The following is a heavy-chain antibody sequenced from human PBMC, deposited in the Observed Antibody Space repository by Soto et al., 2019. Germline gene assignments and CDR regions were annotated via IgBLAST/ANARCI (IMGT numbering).Heavy chain of an antibody. CDR2: IYYAGST. D-gene: IGHD3-16*01. J-gene: IGHJ5*01. V-gene: IGHV4-39*01. Sequence: SETLSLTCSFCGGSITSTIDYWGWIRQSPGKGLEWIGNIYYAGSTFYTPSVKSRVTIYVDTSKRQFSLRVSSVTAEDTAVYYCARRGSDSWRIWFDSWGHGTLVTVSS. CDR1: GGSITSTIDY. CDR3: ARRGSDSWRIWFDS.